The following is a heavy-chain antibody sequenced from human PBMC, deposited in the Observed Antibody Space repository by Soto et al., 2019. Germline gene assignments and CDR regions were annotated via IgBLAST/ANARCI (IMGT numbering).Heavy chain of an antibody. V-gene: IGHV3-64D*06. CDR3: ARGSSGPLGYCSGDSCSKGMDV. CDR1: GFTFSRFA. J-gene: IGHJ6*02. D-gene: IGHD2-15*01. CDR2: IDDTGGYT. Sequence: GGSLRLSCSASGFTFSRFAMHWVRQAPGKGLEYISSIDDTGGYTPYADSVKGRFTISRDNFKNTLYLQMSSLRHEDTAVYYCARGSSGPLGYCSGDSCSKGMDVWGQGTTVTVSS.